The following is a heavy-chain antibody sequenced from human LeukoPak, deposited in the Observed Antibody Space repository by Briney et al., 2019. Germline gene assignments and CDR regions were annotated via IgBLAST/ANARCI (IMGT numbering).Heavy chain of an antibody. CDR3: TRHLPFDY. Sequence: PGGSLRLSCAASGFTFSGPAMHWVRQASGKGLEWVGRIRSKANSYATAYAASVKGRFTISRDDSKNTAYLQMNSLKTEDTAVYYCTRHLPFDYWGQGTLVTVSS. CDR2: IRSKANSYAT. CDR1: GFTFSGPA. V-gene: IGHV3-73*01. J-gene: IGHJ4*02.